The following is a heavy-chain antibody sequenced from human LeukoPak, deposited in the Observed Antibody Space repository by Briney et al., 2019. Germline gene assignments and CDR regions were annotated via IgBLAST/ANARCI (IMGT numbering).Heavy chain of an antibody. V-gene: IGHV3-23*01. CDR1: GFTFSSYA. CDR2: ISGSGSST. D-gene: IGHD2-15*01. Sequence: GGSLRLSCAASGFTFSSYAMSWVRQAPGKGLEWVSAISGSGSSTYYADSVKGRFTISRDNSKNTLYLQMNSLRAEDTAIYYCAKKEYRGSWHPFDYWGQGTLVTVSS. J-gene: IGHJ4*02. CDR3: AKKEYRGSWHPFDY.